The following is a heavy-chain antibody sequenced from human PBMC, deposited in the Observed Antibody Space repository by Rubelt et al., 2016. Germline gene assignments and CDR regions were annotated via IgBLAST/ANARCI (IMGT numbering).Heavy chain of an antibody. Sequence: EVQLVESGGGLVQPGGSLRLSCAASGVTFSSYAMSWVRQAPGKGLELVSALSGSGGSTYYADAVKGRFPISRAHSSTTLFLPVTRLVAEDTALYYCVFVFWGQGTRVTVSS. V-gene: IGHV3-23*04. CDR2: LSGSGGST. J-gene: IGHJ4*02. CDR1: GVTFSSYA. CDR3: VFVF.